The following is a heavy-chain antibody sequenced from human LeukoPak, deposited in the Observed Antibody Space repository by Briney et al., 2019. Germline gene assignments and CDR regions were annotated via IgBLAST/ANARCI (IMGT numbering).Heavy chain of an antibody. J-gene: IGHJ4*02. V-gene: IGHV3-20*04. CDR3: ARWGSGYNLFDY. CDR2: INWNGGST. D-gene: IGHD3-3*01. Sequence: GGSLRLPCAPAGFIFEDYGMHWVRQAPGKGLEWVSGINWNGGSTGYADSVKGRFTISRDNAKNSLYLQMNSLRAEDTALYYCARWGSGYNLFDYWGQGILVTVSS. CDR1: GFIFEDYG.